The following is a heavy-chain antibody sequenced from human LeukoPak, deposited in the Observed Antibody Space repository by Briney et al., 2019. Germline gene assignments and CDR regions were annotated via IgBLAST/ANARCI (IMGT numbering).Heavy chain of an antibody. J-gene: IGHJ3*02. CDR2: ICTAGDT. Sequence: PGGSPRLSCAAPGFTFSSYDMHWVRQATGKGLEWGSAICTAGDTYYPGSVKGRFTISRENAKNSLYLQMNSLRAGDTAVYYCARDDSTGAFDIWGQGTMVTVSS. D-gene: IGHD2-21*02. CDR3: ARDDSTGAFDI. V-gene: IGHV3-13*04. CDR1: GFTFSSYD.